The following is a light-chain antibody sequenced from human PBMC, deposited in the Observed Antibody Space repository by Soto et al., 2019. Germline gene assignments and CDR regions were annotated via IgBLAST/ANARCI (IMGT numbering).Light chain of an antibody. CDR1: SSNIGAGYD. V-gene: IGLV1-40*01. Sequence: QSVLTQPPSVSGAPGQRVTISCTGRSSNIGAGYDVHWYQQLPGTAPKLLIYGNSNRPSGVPDRFAGSKSGTSASLAITGLQAEDEADYYRQSYDSSLSGSKVFGTGTKVSV. CDR3: QSYDSSLSGSKV. J-gene: IGLJ1*01. CDR2: GNS.